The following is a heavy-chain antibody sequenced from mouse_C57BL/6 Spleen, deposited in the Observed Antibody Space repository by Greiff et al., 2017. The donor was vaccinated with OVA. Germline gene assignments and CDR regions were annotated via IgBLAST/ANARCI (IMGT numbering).Heavy chain of an antibody. V-gene: IGHV1-69*01. J-gene: IGHJ3*01. CDR3: ARGDGPAWFAY. D-gene: IGHD1-2*01. CDR2: IDPSDSYT. CDR1: GYTFTSYW. Sequence: VQLQQPGAELVMPGASVKLSCKASGYTFTSYWMHWVKQRPGQGLEWIGEIDPSDSYTNYNQKFKGKSTLTVDKSSSTAYMQLSSLTSEDSAVYYCARGDGPAWFAYWGQGTLVTVSA.